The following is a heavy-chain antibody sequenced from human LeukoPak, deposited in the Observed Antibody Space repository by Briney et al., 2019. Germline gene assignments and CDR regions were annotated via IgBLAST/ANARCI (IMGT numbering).Heavy chain of an antibody. CDR1: GFTFSSYS. J-gene: IGHJ4*02. CDR3: ARVRKGLHGYFDY. CDR2: ISSSSTI. V-gene: IGHV3-48*01. Sequence: DPGGSLRLSCAASGFTFSSYSMNWVRQAPGKGLEWVSYISSSSTIYYADSVKGRFTISRDNAKNSLYLQMNSLRAEDTAAYYCARVRKGLHGYFDYWGQGTLVTVSS.